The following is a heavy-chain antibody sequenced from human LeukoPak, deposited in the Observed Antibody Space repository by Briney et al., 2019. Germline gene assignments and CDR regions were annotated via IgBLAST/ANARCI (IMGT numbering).Heavy chain of an antibody. Sequence: SETLSLTCTVSGGSITTNYWSWIRQPPGMGLEWIGYIHYSGNTNNNPSLKGRVTISVDTSRNQCSLKLSSVTAADTAVYYRVKWQYCGNNCYFSAFDMWGQGTVVTVSS. J-gene: IGHJ3*02. CDR3: VKWQYCGNNCYFSAFDM. V-gene: IGHV4-59*01. D-gene: IGHD2-21*01. CDR1: GGSITTNY. CDR2: IHYSGNT.